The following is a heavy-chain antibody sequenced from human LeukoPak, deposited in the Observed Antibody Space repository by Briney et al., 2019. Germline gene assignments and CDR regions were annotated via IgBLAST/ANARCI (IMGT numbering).Heavy chain of an antibody. J-gene: IGHJ5*02. CDR2: IDPSDSYT. CDR1: GYSFTSYR. Sequence: GESLKISCKGSGYSFTSYRISWVRQMPGKGLEWMGRIDPSDSYTNYSPSFQGHVTISADKSISTAYLQWSSLKASDTAMYYCARQPPIVGATLWFDPWGQGTLVTVSS. V-gene: IGHV5-10-1*01. CDR3: ARQPPIVGATLWFDP. D-gene: IGHD1-26*01.